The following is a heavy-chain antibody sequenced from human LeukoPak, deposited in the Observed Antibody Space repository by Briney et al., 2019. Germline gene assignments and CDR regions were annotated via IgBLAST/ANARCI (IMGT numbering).Heavy chain of an antibody. D-gene: IGHD5-18*01. J-gene: IGHJ4*02. Sequence: SETLSLTCIVSGGSISSNNYYWGWIRQPPGKGLEWIGSIFYSGVTYYNPSLKSRVTISVDTSKNQFSLKLSSVSAADTAVYYCARLLDGDTATVTHWGQGTLVTVSS. CDR1: GGSISSNNYY. V-gene: IGHV4-39*07. CDR3: ARLLDGDTATVTH. CDR2: IFYSGVT.